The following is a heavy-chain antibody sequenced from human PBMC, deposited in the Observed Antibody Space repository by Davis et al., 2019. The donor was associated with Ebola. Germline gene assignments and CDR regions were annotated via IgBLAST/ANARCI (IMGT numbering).Heavy chain of an antibody. Sequence: GESLKISCAASGFTFSSYSMNWVRQAPGKGLEWVSYISSSSSTIYYADSVKGRFTISRDNAKNSLYLQMNSLRDEDTAVYYCARPLDVTAITPGFDPWGQGTLVTVSS. J-gene: IGHJ5*02. CDR3: ARPLDVTAITPGFDP. CDR1: GFTFSSYS. V-gene: IGHV3-48*02. CDR2: ISSSSSTI. D-gene: IGHD2-21*02.